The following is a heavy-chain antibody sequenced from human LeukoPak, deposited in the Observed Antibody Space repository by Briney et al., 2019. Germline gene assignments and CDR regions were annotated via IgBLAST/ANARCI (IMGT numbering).Heavy chain of an antibody. D-gene: IGHD2-2*01. CDR2: ISGSSSYI. CDR1: GFTFSSYS. V-gene: IGHV3-21*01. Sequence: PGGSLRLSCAASGFTFSSYSMNWVRQAPGKGLEWVSSISGSSSYIYYADSVKGRFTISRDNAKNSLYLQMNSLRAEDTAVYYCATHYCSSTSCYEDYYNGMDVWGQGTTVTVSS. CDR3: ATHYCSSTSCYEDYYNGMDV. J-gene: IGHJ6*02.